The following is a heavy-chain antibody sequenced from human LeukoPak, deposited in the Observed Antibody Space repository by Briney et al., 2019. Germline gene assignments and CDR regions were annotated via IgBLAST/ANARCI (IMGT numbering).Heavy chain of an antibody. Sequence: ASVKVSCKASGYTFTSYDINWVRQATGQGLEWMGWMNPNSGNTGYAQKFQGRVTITRNTSISTAYMELSSLRSEDTAVYYCARVVVPAAANYYYYYYMDVWGKGTTVTVSS. CDR3: ARVVVPAAANYYYYYYMDV. V-gene: IGHV1-8*03. CDR1: GYTFTSYD. CDR2: MNPNSGNT. J-gene: IGHJ6*03. D-gene: IGHD2-2*01.